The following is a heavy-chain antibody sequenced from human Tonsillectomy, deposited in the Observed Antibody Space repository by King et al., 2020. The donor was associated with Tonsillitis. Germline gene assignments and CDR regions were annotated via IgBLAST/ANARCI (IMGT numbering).Heavy chain of an antibody. CDR1: GFIFTGHY. J-gene: IGHJ5*02. D-gene: IGHD1-1*01. CDR2: INLNSGGT. Sequence: QLVQSGAEVKKPGASVKVSCKASGFIFTGHYMHWLRQAPGQGLEWMGWINLNSGGTDYAQRFQGRVTMTRDTSITTAYMELSGLRSDDTAVYYCARDNRWDDVGRWFDPWGQGTLVTVSS. V-gene: IGHV1-2*02. CDR3: ARDNRWDDVGRWFDP.